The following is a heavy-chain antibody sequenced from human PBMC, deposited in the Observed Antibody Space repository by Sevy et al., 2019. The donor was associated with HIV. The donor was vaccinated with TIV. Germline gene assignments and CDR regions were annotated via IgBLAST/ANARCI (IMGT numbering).Heavy chain of an antibody. CDR2: IRSTANGGTT. CDR3: TNTRVAVAGALPYHYYGIDV. CDR1: GFTFGDYA. J-gene: IGHJ6*02. V-gene: IGHV3-49*03. Sequence: GGSLRLSCTASGFTFGDYAMSWFRQAPGKGLEWVGFIRSTANGGTTEYAASVKGRFTISRDDSKSIAYLQMNSLKTEDTAVYYCTNTRVAVAGALPYHYYGIDVSGQGTTVTVS. D-gene: IGHD6-19*01.